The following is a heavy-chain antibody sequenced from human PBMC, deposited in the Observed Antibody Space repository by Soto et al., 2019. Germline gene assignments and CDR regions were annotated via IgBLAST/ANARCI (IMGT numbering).Heavy chain of an antibody. V-gene: IGHV3-23*01. CDR2: ISGSGGST. CDR1: GFTFSSYA. J-gene: IGHJ6*02. D-gene: IGHD3-3*01. Sequence: PGESLKISCAASGFTFSSYAMSWVRQAPGKGLEWVSAISGSGGSTYYADSVKGRFTISRDNSKNTLYLQMNSLRAEDTAVYYCAKDQWDYDFWSGYLGYYYGMDVWGQGTTVTVSS. CDR3: AKDQWDYDFWSGYLGYYYGMDV.